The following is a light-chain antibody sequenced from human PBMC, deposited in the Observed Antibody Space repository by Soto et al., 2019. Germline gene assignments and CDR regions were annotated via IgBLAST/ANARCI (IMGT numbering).Light chain of an antibody. CDR1: QSISSW. CDR3: QQYKSYSWT. Sequence: DIQMTQSPSTLPASVGDRVTITCRASQSISSWLAWYQQKPGKAPKFLIYKASNLESGVPSRFSGSGSGTEFTLTISSLQPDDFATYYCQQYKSYSWTFGQGTKVEI. CDR2: KAS. V-gene: IGKV1-5*03. J-gene: IGKJ1*01.